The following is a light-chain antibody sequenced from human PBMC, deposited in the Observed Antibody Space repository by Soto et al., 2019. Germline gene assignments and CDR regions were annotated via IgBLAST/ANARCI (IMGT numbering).Light chain of an antibody. V-gene: IGLV2-14*01. J-gene: IGLJ1*01. CDR1: SSDVGGYNY. Sequence: QSVLTQPASVSGSPGQSITISCTGTSSDVGGYNYVSWYQQHPGKAPKLMIYDVSNRPSGVSNRFSGSKSGNTASLTISGLQAEDEADYYCSSYTSSSLYVFGTGTKVTRP. CDR2: DVS. CDR3: SSYTSSSLYV.